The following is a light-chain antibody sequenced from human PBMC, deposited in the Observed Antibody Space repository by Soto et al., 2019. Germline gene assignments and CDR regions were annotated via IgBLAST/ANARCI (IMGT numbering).Light chain of an antibody. CDR2: EAN. V-gene: IGLV2-23*01. CDR3: SSDAGYSTSVV. CDR1: SRDVGSYNL. J-gene: IGLJ2*01. Sequence: QSALTQPASVSGSPGQSITISCTGTSRDVGSYNLVSWYQQYPGTAPKLMIYEANNRPSGVSNRFSGSKSGNTASLTISGRQAEDEAEDYCSSDAGYSTSVVFGGGTKLTVL.